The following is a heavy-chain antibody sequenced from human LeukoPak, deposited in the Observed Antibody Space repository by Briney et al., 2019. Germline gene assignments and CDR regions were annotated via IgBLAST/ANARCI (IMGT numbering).Heavy chain of an antibody. CDR2: MYTSGNT. CDR3: ARGITMVRGVITGPIDY. D-gene: IGHD3-10*01. J-gene: IGHJ4*02. V-gene: IGHV4-4*07. CDR1: GDSFNSYN. Sequence: PETLSLTCTVSGDSFNSYNWSWIRQPARKGLEWIGRMYTSGNTNYNPSLKSRVTMSVDTSKTQFSLKLSSVTAADTAVYYCARGITMVRGVITGPIDYWGQGTLVTVSS.